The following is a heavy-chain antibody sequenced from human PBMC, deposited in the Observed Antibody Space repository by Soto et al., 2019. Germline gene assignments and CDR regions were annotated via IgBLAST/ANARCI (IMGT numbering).Heavy chain of an antibody. D-gene: IGHD2-15*01. CDR2: IHYSGST. CDR3: ARGGWSLDY. CDR1: GGSIISHY. J-gene: IGHJ4*02. Sequence: SETLSLTCSVSGGSIISHYWSWIWQPPGKGLEWIGYIHYSGSTDYNPSLKSRLTISVDTSKNQFSLKLSSVTAADTAVYYCARGGWSLDYWGQGTLVTVSS. V-gene: IGHV4-59*11.